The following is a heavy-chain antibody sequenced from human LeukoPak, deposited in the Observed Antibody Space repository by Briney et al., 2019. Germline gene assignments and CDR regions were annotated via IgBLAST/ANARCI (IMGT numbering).Heavy chain of an antibody. CDR3: ARARGDRGYAFDI. CDR1: GGSISSGSYY. Sequence: SQTLSLTCTVSGGSISSGSYYWSWIRQPAGKGLEWIGRIYTSGSTNYNPSLKSRVTISVDTSKNQFSLKLISVTAADTDVYYCARARGDRGYAFDIWGQGTMVTVSS. V-gene: IGHV4-61*02. CDR2: IYTSGST. D-gene: IGHD5-12*01. J-gene: IGHJ3*02.